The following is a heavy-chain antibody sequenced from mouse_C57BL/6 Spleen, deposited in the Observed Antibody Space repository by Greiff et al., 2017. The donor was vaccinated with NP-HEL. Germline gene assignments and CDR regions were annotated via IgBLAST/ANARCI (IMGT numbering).Heavy chain of an antibody. V-gene: IGHV1-76*01. J-gene: IGHJ2*01. D-gene: IGHD1-1*01. CDR1: GYTFTDYY. CDR2: IYPGSGNT. CDR3: AFITTAQGY. Sequence: VQLQQSGAELVRPGASVKLSCKASGYTFTDYYINWVKQRPGQGLEWIARIYPGSGNTYYNEKFKGKATLTAEKSSSTAYMQLSSLTSEDSAVYFCAFITTAQGYWGQGTTLTVSS.